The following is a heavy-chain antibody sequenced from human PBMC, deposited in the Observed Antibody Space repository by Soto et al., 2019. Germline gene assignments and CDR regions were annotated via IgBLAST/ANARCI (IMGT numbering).Heavy chain of an antibody. CDR1: GYTFTSYG. Sequence: ASVKVSCKASGYTFTSYGIHWVLQAPGQRLEWMGWINAANGDTKYSPKFQGRVTITRDTSASTAYMELSSLRSEDTAVYYCVRVQLSETGIEFFAPSGQGTLLTLAS. CDR2: INAANGDT. J-gene: IGHJ5*02. D-gene: IGHD1-1*01. CDR3: VRVQLSETGIEFFAP. V-gene: IGHV1-3*01.